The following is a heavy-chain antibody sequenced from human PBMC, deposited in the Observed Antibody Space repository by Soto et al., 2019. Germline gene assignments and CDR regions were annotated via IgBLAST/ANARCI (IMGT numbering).Heavy chain of an antibody. CDR3: ARDGLPFALDI. CDR1: GFTFSRHW. CDR2: INQDGSDK. D-gene: IGHD3-16*01. V-gene: IGHV3-7*03. J-gene: IGHJ3*02. Sequence: EVQVVQSGGGLVQPGGSLRLSCAASGFTFSRHWMSWVRQVPGKGLEWVAKINQDGSDKNYVDSVKGRFTISRDNAKNSLYLQMNNLRAEDTAVYYCARDGLPFALDIWGQGTMVTVFS.